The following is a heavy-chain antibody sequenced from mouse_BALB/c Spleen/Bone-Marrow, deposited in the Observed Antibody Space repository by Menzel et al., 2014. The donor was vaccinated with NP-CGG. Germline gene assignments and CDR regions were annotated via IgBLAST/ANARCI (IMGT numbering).Heavy chain of an antibody. CDR2: IWAGGST. V-gene: IGHV2-9*02. D-gene: IGHD1-1*01. J-gene: IGHJ4*01. CDR3: ARDDPYGGYAMDY. CDR1: GFSLTSYG. Sequence: VQRVESGPGLVSPSQRLSITCTVSGFSLTSYGVHWVRQPPGKGLEWLGVIWAGGSTNYNSALMSRLSISKDNSKSQVFLKMNSLQTDDTAMYYCARDDPYGGYAMDYWGQGTSVTVSS.